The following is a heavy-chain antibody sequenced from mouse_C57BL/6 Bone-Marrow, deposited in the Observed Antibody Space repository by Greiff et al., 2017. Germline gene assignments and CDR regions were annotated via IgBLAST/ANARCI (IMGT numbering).Heavy chain of an antibody. D-gene: IGHD2-3*01. CDR3: AREGDGYLFDY. CDR2: INPSSGYT. J-gene: IGHJ2*01. V-gene: IGHV1-4*01. CDR1: GYTFTSYT. Sequence: QVQLKQSGAELARPGASVKMSCKASGYTFTSYTMHWVKQRPGQGLEWIGYINPSSGYTKYNQQFKDKATLTADKSSSTAYMQLSSLTSEDSAVYYCAREGDGYLFDYWGQGTTLTVSS.